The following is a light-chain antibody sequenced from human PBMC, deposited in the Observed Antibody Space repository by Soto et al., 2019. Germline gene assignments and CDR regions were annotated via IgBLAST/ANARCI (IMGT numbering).Light chain of an antibody. V-gene: IGKV3-11*01. CDR2: DAS. J-gene: IGKJ5*01. Sequence: GLPQSPPTLSLSPGERSTVSCTSSQSVGTYLAWYQQKPGQPPRLLIYDASNRATGIPARFSGSGSGTDFTLTISSLEPEDFGVYYCQQRGSWPPITSGQGTRLEI. CDR1: QSVGTY. CDR3: QQRGSWPPIT.